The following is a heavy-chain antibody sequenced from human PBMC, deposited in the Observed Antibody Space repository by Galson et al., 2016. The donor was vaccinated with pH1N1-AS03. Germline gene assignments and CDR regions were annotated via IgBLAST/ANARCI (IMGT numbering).Heavy chain of an antibody. V-gene: IGHV3-7*03. Sequence: SLRLSCAVSGFTFGSHWMSWVRQAPGKGLEWVANINKDGNEKYYVDSVKGRFAISRDNAKNSLYLQMNSLRAEDTAVYYCARDRTVVAGSIIYYYGMDVWCQATTITGSS. CDR1: GFTFGSHW. CDR3: ARDRTVVAGSIIYYYGMDV. CDR2: INKDGNEK. J-gene: IGHJ6*02. D-gene: IGHD2-2*01.